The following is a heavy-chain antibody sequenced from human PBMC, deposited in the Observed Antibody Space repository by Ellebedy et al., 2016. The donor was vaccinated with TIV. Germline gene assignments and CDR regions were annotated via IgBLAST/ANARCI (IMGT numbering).Heavy chain of an antibody. CDR2: ITSAGDT. D-gene: IGHD2-2*01. J-gene: IGHJ4*02. CDR3: ARGYCSSTSCYGLSLDY. CDR1: GFTFSSHD. V-gene: IGHV3-13*01. Sequence: GESLKISCAASGFTFSSHDMHWVRQPTGKGLEWVSGITSAGDTYYLGSVKGRFIISRDSAKNSLYLQMNSLRAEDTAVYYCARGYCSSTSCYGLSLDYWGQGTLVTVSS.